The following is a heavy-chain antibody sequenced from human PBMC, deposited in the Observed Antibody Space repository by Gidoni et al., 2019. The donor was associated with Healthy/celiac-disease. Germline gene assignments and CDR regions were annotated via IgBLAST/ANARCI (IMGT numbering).Heavy chain of an antibody. CDR2: MSSSSSYI. CDR3: ARDASGWDDGY. CDR1: GFTFSSYS. Sequence: VQLVESGGGLVKPGGSLRLSCAASGFTFSSYSMNWVRQAPGKGLEGVSSMSSSSSYIYYADSGKGRFTISRDNAKNSLYLKMNSLGAEDTAVYYCARDASGWDDGYWGQGTLVTVSS. D-gene: IGHD6-19*01. V-gene: IGHV3-21*01. J-gene: IGHJ4*02.